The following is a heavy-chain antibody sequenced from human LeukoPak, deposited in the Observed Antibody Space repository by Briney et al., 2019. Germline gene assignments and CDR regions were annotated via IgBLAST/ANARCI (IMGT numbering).Heavy chain of an antibody. CDR1: GGSISSYY. D-gene: IGHD6-13*01. CDR3: ARGVYIAAAQYGY. CDR2: NSGTT. J-gene: IGHJ4*02. V-gene: IGHV4-59*01. Sequence: PSGTLSLTCTVSGGSISSYYWSWIRQPPGKGLEWIGYNSGTTNYNPSLKSRVTISVDTSKNQFSLKLSSVTAADTAVYYCARGVYIAAAQYGYWGQGTLVTVSS.